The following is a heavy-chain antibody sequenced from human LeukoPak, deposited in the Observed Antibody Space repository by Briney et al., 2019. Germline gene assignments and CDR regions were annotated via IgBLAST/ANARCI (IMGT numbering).Heavy chain of an antibody. D-gene: IGHD6-13*01. J-gene: IGHJ1*01. Sequence: ASVKVSCKASGYSFTNYAMHWVRQAPGQRLEWMGWSNGGNGNTRHSQEFQGRVTMTRDTSTSTVCMELSSLRSEDTAVYYCARGTGIAAAVTSLFQYWGQGTLVTVSS. V-gene: IGHV1-3*02. CDR2: SNGGNGNT. CDR1: GYSFTNYA. CDR3: ARGTGIAAAVTSLFQY.